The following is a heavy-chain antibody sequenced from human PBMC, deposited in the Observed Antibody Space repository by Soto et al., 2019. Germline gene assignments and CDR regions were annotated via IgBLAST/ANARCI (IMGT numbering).Heavy chain of an antibody. J-gene: IGHJ3*02. CDR3: ARDPLYSSSSDDAFDI. V-gene: IGHV3-33*01. CDR1: GFTFSSYG. Sequence: GGSLRLSCAASGFTFSSYGMHWVRQAPGKGLEWVAVIWYDGSNKYYADSVKGRFTISRDNSKNTLYLQMNSLRAEDTAVYYCARDPLYSSSSDDAFDIWGQGTMVTVSS. CDR2: IWYDGSNK. D-gene: IGHD6-6*01.